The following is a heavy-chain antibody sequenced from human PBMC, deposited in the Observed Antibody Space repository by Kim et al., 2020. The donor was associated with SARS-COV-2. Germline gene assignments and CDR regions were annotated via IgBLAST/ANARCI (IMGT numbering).Heavy chain of an antibody. V-gene: IGHV3-21*01. Sequence: GGSLRLSCAASVFTFTTYSMNWVRQAPGKGLEWVSSISPSSTYIYYADSVKGRFTISRDNAKNSLYLQMNSLRAEDTAVYYYARSPNRRVVTAIDYWGQGTLVTVSS. J-gene: IGHJ4*02. CDR2: ISPSSTYI. D-gene: IGHD2-21*02. CDR1: VFTFTTYS. CDR3: ARSPNRRVVTAIDY.